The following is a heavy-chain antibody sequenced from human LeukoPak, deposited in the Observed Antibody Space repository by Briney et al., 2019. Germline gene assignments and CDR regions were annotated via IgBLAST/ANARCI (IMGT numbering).Heavy chain of an antibody. CDR3: ARWVVPGTLDY. D-gene: IGHD3-10*01. CDR1: GGSIISGGYY. CDR2: IYYRGST. V-gene: IGHV4-31*03. J-gene: IGHJ4*02. Sequence: PSETLSLTCTVSGGSIISGGYYWSWIRQHPGKGLEWIGYIYYRGSTYYNPSLKSRVTISVDTSKNQFSLNLTSVTAADTAVYYYARWVVPGTLDYWRQGTLVTVSS.